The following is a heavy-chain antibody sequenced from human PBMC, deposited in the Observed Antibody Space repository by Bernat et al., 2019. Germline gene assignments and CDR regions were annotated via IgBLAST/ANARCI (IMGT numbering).Heavy chain of an antibody. CDR1: GFTFSSYA. J-gene: IGHJ4*02. Sequence: EVQLLESGGGLVQPGGSLRLSCAASGFTFSSYAMSWVHQAPGKGLEWVSAISGSGGSTYYADSVKGRFTISRGNSKNTLYLQMNSLRAEDTAVYYCAKVLDDDILTGTPTPFDYWGQGTLVTVSS. CDR3: AKVLDDDILTGTPTPFDY. V-gene: IGHV3-23*01. D-gene: IGHD3-9*01. CDR2: ISGSGGST.